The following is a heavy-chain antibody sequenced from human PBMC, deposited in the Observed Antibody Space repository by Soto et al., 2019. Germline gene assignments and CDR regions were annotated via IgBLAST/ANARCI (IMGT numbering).Heavy chain of an antibody. CDR2: ISSSSSYI. Sequence: PGGSLRLSCAASGFTFSSYSMNWVRQAPGKGLEWVSSISSSSSYIYYADSVKGRFTISRDNAKNSLYLQMNSLRAEDTAVYYCARGSLWFGELLSPYYYYGMDVWGQGTTVTVPS. J-gene: IGHJ6*02. D-gene: IGHD3-10*01. V-gene: IGHV3-21*01. CDR1: GFTFSSYS. CDR3: ARGSLWFGELLSPYYYYGMDV.